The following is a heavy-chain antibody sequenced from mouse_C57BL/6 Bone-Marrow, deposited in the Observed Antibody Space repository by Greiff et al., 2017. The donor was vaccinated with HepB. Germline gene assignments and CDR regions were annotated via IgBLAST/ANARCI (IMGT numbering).Heavy chain of an antibody. CDR2: IDPDNGDT. D-gene: IGHD1-1*01. Sequence: EVQLQESGAELVRPGASVKLSCTASGFNIKDDYMHWVKQRPEQGLEWIGWIDPDNGDTEYASKFQGKATITAYTSSNTAYLQLSSLTSEDTAVYYCTTEDGSSYENFDYWGQGTTLTVSS. CDR3: TTEDGSSYENFDY. CDR1: GFNIKDDY. V-gene: IGHV14-4*01. J-gene: IGHJ2*01.